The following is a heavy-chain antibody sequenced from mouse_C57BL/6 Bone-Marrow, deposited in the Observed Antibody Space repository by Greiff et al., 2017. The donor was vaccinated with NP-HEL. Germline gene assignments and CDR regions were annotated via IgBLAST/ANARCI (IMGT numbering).Heavy chain of an antibody. CDR1: GFNFSSYA. CDR2: ISDGGSYT. CDR3: ARDH. V-gene: IGHV5-4*01. J-gene: IGHJ2*01. Sequence: EVQLVESGGGLVKPGGSLKLSCAASGFNFSSYAMSWVRQTPEKRLEWVATISDGGSYTYYPDNVKGRFTISRDNAKNNLYLQMSHLKSEDTAMYYCARDHWGQGTTLTVSS.